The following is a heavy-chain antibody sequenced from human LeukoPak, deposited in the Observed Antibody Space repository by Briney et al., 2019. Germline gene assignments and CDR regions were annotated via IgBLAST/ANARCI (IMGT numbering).Heavy chain of an antibody. CDR3: ARDIYYYFYMDV. CDR2: IYYRGTT. Sequence: PSETLSLTCTVSGYSISSGDYYWIRIRQPPGKGLEWIGYIYYRGTTYYNPSLKSRVTLSVDTSKNQFSLKLSSVTAADTAVYYCARDIYYYFYMDVWGKGTTVTVSS. J-gene: IGHJ6*03. CDR1: GYSISSGDYY. V-gene: IGHV4-30-4*08.